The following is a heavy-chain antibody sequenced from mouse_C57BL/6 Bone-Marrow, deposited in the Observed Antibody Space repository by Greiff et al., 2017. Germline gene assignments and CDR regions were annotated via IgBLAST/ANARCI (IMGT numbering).Heavy chain of an antibody. J-gene: IGHJ2*01. CDR2: IYPRSGNT. CDR1: GYTFTSYG. V-gene: IGHV1-81*01. Sequence: VQLVESGAELARPGASVKLSCKASGYTFTSYGISWVKQRTGQGLEWIGEIYPRSGNTYYNEKFKGKATLTADKSSSTAYMELRSLTSEDSAVYFCARGGEVPYFDYWGQGTTLTVTS. CDR3: ARGGEVPYFDY.